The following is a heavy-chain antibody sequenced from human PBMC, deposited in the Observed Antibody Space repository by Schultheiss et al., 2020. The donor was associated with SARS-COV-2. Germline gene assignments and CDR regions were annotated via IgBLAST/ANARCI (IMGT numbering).Heavy chain of an antibody. CDR2: IRSKAYGGTT. CDR1: GFTFGDYA. Sequence: GGSLRLSCTASGFTFGDYAMSWFRQAPGKGLEWVGFIRSKAYGGTTEYAASVKGRFTISRDDSKNTLYLQMNSLKTEDTAVYYCTTSVVTDPYYYYGMDVWGQGTTVTVSS. CDR3: TTSVVTDPYYYYGMDV. V-gene: IGHV3-49*03. D-gene: IGHD4-23*01. J-gene: IGHJ6*02.